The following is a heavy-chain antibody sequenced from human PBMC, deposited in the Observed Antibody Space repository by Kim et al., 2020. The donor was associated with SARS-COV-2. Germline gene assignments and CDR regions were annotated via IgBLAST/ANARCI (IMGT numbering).Heavy chain of an antibody. CDR1: GFTFTGHA. D-gene: IGHD2-21*01. J-gene: IGHJ4*02. CDR2: IDGSDGTT. V-gene: IGHV3-23*01. Sequence: GPLRLSCTTSGFTFTGHAMSWVRQAPGKGLEWVSSIDGSDGTTYYVDSVRGRFTISRDDSKNTLYLQMSALRGDDTAVYYCMKGGWGWIWDHWGQGTLVTVSS. CDR3: MKGGWGWIWDH.